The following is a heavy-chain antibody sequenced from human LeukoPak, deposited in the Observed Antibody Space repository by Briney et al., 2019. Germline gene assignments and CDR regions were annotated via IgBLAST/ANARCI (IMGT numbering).Heavy chain of an antibody. CDR3: AKSRSYSSSGGFDY. CDR2: IRWNSGSI. V-gene: IGHV3-9*03. Sequence: GGSLRLSCAASGVTLYKFAMRWVRHAPGEGLGWGSGIRWNSGSIGYADSVKGRFTISRDNAKNSLYLQMNSLRAEDMALYYCAKSRSYSSSGGFDYWCQGTLVPVSA. J-gene: IGHJ4*02. CDR1: GVTLYKFA. D-gene: IGHD6-6*01.